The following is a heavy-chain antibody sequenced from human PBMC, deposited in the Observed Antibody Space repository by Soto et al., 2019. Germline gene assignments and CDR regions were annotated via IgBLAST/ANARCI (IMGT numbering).Heavy chain of an antibody. CDR1: GFTFSSYG. V-gene: IGHV3-33*01. CDR2: IWYDGSNK. CDR3: ARVGRGYSYGSYWYFDL. J-gene: IGHJ2*01. Sequence: QVQLVESGGGVVQPGRSLRLSCAASGFTFSSYGMHWVRQAPGKGLEWVAVIWYDGSNKYYADSVKGRFTISRDNSKNPLDLQMNSLRAEDTAVYYCARVGRGYSYGSYWYFDLWGRGTLVTVSS. D-gene: IGHD5-18*01.